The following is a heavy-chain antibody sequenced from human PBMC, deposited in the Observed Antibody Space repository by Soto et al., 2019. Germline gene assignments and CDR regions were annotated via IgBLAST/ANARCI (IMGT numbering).Heavy chain of an antibody. V-gene: IGHV3-33*08. D-gene: IGHD6-13*01. J-gene: IGHJ6*02. CDR3: ARLTSGYSIIWFHGMDV. Sequence: QVQLVESGGGVVQPGRSLRLSCVASGFTFSSHGMHWVRQAPGKGLEWVAAIWNDGSNKYYADSVKGRFTISRDNSKNTLYLQMNSLRAEDTAMYYCARLTSGYSIIWFHGMDVWGQGTTVTVSS. CDR1: GFTFSSHG. CDR2: IWNDGSNK.